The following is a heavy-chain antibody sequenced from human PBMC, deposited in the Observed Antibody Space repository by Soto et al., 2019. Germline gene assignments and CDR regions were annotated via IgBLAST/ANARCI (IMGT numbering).Heavy chain of an antibody. CDR2: MNPNSGNT. J-gene: IGHJ6*03. Sequence: ASVKVSCKASGYTFTSYDINWVRQATGQGLEWMGWMNPNSGNTGYAQKFQGRVTMTRNTSISTAYMELSSLRSEDTAVYYCARGPAGTPLYYDFWSGYQNYYYYYMDVWGKGNTVTVS. CDR1: GYTFTSYD. V-gene: IGHV1-8*01. D-gene: IGHD3-3*01. CDR3: ARGPAGTPLYYDFWSGYQNYYYYYMDV.